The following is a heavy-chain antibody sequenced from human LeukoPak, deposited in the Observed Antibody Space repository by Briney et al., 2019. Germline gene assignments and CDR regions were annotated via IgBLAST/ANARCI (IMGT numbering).Heavy chain of an antibody. Sequence: SETLSLTCTVSGGSISSYYWSWIRQPPGKGLEWIGYIYYSGSTNYNPSLKSRVTISVDTSMNQFSLKLSSVTAADTAVYYCARVPVWFGPEFDYWGQGTLVTVSS. D-gene: IGHD3-10*01. CDR1: GGSISSYY. CDR3: ARVPVWFGPEFDY. V-gene: IGHV4-59*01. J-gene: IGHJ4*02. CDR2: IYYSGST.